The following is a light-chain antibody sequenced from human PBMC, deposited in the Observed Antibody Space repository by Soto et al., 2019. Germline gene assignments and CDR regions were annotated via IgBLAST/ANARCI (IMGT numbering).Light chain of an antibody. CDR1: QSVGSSY. J-gene: IGKJ3*01. Sequence: PGERGTLSCRASQSVGSSYLAWYQQKPGQAPRLLIYATSSRATGIPDRFSGSGSGTDFTLTISRLEPGDFAVYYCQQYQTFGPGTKVDI. CDR3: QQYQT. V-gene: IGKV3-20*01. CDR2: ATS.